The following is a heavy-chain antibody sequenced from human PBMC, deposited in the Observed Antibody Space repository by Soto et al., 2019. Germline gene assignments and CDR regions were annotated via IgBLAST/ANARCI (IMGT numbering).Heavy chain of an antibody. CDR3: AKGMYYYDSSGYRLFDY. J-gene: IGHJ4*02. CDR1: GFTFRNYA. CDR2: ISVSGGST. Sequence: GGSLRLSCAASGFTFRNYAMNWVRQAPGKGLEWVSGISVSGGSTYYADSVKGRFTVSRDNSKNTVFLQMNSLRAEDTAVYFCAKGMYYYDSSGYRLFDYWGQ. V-gene: IGHV3-23*01. D-gene: IGHD3-22*01.